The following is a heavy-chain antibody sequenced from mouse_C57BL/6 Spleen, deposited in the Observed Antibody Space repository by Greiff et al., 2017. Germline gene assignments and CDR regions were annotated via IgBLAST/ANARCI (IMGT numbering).Heavy chain of an antibody. Sequence: QVQLKQPGAELVMPGASVKLSCKASGYTFTSYWMHWVKQRPGQGLEWIGEIDPSDSYTNYNQKFKGKSTLTVDKSSSTAYMQLSSLTSEDSAVYYCARTSYGSSSFDYWGQGTTLTVSS. CDR1: GYTFTSYW. CDR3: ARTSYGSSSFDY. D-gene: IGHD1-1*01. CDR2: IDPSDSYT. J-gene: IGHJ2*01. V-gene: IGHV1-69*01.